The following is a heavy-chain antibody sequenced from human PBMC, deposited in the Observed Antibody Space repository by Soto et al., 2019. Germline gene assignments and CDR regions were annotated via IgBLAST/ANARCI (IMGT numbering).Heavy chain of an antibody. D-gene: IGHD2-15*01. Sequence: QVQLVQSGAEVKKPGASVKVSCKASGYTFNNYGINWVRQAPGQGLEWMGWIGPYNGNTDHAQNFQGRVTMTTDTSTNTAYMELRSLRSDDTALYYCARCYCSVGRCYTCWHFDLWGRGTLVTVSS. J-gene: IGHJ2*01. V-gene: IGHV1-18*01. CDR2: IGPYNGNT. CDR1: GYTFNNYG. CDR3: ARCYCSVGRCYTCWHFDL.